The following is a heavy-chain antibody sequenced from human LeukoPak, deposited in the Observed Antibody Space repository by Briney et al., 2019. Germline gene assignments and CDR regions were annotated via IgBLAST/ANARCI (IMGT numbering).Heavy chain of an antibody. CDR1: GGSISSGGYY. V-gene: IGHV4-31*03. Sequence: PSETLSLTCTVSGGSISSGGYYWSWIRQNPGKGLEWIGYIYYSGSTYYNPSLKSRVTISVDTSKNQFSLKLSSVTAADTAVYYCARGLHSDYYYYGMDVWGQGTTVTVSS. CDR2: IYYSGST. D-gene: IGHD4-11*01. CDR3: ARGLHSDYYYYGMDV. J-gene: IGHJ6*02.